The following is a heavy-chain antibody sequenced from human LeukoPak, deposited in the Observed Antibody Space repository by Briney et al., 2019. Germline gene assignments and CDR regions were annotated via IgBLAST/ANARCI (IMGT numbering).Heavy chain of an antibody. D-gene: IGHD2-21*01. V-gene: IGHV3-66*02. CDR1: GFTVSSSY. CDR2: IYGGGST. CDR3: ARAEVIAIFDY. Sequence: PGGSLRLSCAASGFTVSSSYMSWVRQAPGKGLEWVSVIYGGGSTYYADSVKGRFTISRDNSKNTLYLQMNSLRAEDTAVYYCARAEVIAIFDYWGQGTLVTVSS. J-gene: IGHJ4*02.